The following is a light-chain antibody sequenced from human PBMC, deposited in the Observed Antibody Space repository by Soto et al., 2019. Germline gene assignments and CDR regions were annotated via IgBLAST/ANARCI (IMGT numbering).Light chain of an antibody. Sequence: DIQMTQSPSTLSASVGDRVTITCRASQSISSWLVWYQQKPGKAPKLLIYDASSLESGVPSRFSGSGSGTEFTLTISSLQPDVFATYYCQQYNSYLTFGGGTEVEIK. J-gene: IGKJ4*01. V-gene: IGKV1-5*01. CDR3: QQYNSYLT. CDR1: QSISSW. CDR2: DAS.